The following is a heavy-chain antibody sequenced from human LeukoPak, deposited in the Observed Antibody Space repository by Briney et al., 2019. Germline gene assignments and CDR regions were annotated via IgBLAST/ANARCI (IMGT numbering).Heavy chain of an antibody. J-gene: IGHJ1*01. V-gene: IGHV3-23*01. CDR2: ITSSAHIQ. D-gene: IGHD3/OR15-3a*01. CDR1: GFTFSSYA. CDR3: AREFGLITSH. Sequence: PGGSLRLSCAASGFTFSSYAMTWVRQAPGKGLEWVSGITSSAHIQYYANSVKGRFSISRDNSKNTLYLQMNSLRAEDTAVYYCAREFGLITSHWGQGTLVTVSS.